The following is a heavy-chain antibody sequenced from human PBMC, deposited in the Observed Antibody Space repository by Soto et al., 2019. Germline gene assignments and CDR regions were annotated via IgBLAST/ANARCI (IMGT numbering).Heavy chain of an antibody. J-gene: IGHJ3*02. CDR3: AKEMRNDIWSGYYWAFDI. V-gene: IGHV3-23*01. Sequence: PVGSLRLSCAASGFTFSSYAMNWVRQAPGKGLEWVSAISGTGGSTYYADSVKGRFTVSRDNSKNTLYLQMNNLRAEDTAVYYCAKEMRNDIWSGYYWAFDIWGQGTLVTVSS. CDR2: ISGTGGST. CDR1: GFTFSSYA. D-gene: IGHD3-3*01.